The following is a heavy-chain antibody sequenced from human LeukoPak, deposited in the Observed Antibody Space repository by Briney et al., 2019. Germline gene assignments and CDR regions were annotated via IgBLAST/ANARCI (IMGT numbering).Heavy chain of an antibody. CDR1: GGTFSSYA. D-gene: IGHD2-2*01. J-gene: IGHJ4*02. Sequence: ASVKVSCKASGGTFSSYAISWVRQAPGQGLEWMGRIIPIFGTANYGQKFQGRVTITTDESTSTAYMELSSLRSEDTAVYYCARDLNPPRSVPFYFDYWGQGTLVTVSS. V-gene: IGHV1-69*05. CDR2: IIPIFGTA. CDR3: ARDLNPPRSVPFYFDY.